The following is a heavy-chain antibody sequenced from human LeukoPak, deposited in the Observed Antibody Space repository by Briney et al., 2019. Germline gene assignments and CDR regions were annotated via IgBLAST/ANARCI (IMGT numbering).Heavy chain of an antibody. J-gene: IGHJ4*02. CDR3: ARDGEYCSGGSCYSNY. Sequence: GGSLRLSCAASGFTFSSYSMNWVRQAPGKGLEWVSSISSSSSYIYYADSVKGRFTISRDNAKNSLYLQMNSLRAEDTALYYCARDGEYCSGGSCYSNYWSQGTLVTVSS. CDR2: ISSSSSYI. CDR1: GFTFSSYS. D-gene: IGHD2-15*01. V-gene: IGHV3-21*04.